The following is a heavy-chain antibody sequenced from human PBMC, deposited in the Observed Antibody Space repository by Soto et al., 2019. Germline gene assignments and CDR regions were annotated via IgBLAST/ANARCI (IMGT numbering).Heavy chain of an antibody. CDR2: IWYDGSNK. Sequence: QVQLVESGGGVVQPGRSLRLSCAASGFTFSSYGMHWVRQAPGKGLEWVAVIWYDGSNKYYADSVKGRFTISRDNSKNTLYLQMNSLRAEDTAVYDCARDGTTVTAYFDYWGQGTLVTVSS. D-gene: IGHD4-17*01. J-gene: IGHJ4*02. CDR1: GFTFSSYG. CDR3: ARDGTTVTAYFDY. V-gene: IGHV3-33*01.